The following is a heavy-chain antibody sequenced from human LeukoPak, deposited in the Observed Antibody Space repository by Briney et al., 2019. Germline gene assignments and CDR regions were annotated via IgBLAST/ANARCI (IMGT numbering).Heavy chain of an antibody. CDR2: ISSSGSTI. J-gene: IGHJ4*02. V-gene: IGHV3-48*03. D-gene: IGHD4-17*01. Sequence: PGGSPRLSCAASGFTFSSYGMNWVRQAPGKGLEWVSYISSSGSTIYYADSVKGRFTISRDNAKNSLYLQMNSLRAEDTAVYYCARGPSVTQVYWGQGTLVTVSS. CDR3: ARGPSVTQVY. CDR1: GFTFSSYG.